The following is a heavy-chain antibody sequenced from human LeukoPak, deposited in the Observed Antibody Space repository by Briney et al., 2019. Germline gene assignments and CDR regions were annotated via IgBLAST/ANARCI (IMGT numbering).Heavy chain of an antibody. J-gene: IGHJ4*02. CDR3: ARLRDILTGRAGY. CDR2: IYYSGST. V-gene: IGHV4-39*01. D-gene: IGHD3-9*01. Sequence: SETQTLTCTVSGGSISSSSYYWGWIRQPPGKGLEWIGSIYYSGSTYYNPSLKSRVTISVDTSKNQFSLKLSSVTAADTAVYYCARLRDILTGRAGYWGQGTLVTVSS. CDR1: GGSISSSSYY.